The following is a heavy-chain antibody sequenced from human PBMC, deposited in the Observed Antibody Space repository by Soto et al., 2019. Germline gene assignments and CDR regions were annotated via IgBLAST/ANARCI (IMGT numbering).Heavy chain of an antibody. CDR1: GYSFTSYW. J-gene: IGHJ5*02. Sequence: GESLKISCKGSGYSFTSYWIGWVRQMPGKGLEWMGIIYSGDSYTRYSASFQGQVTISAHKSISTAYLQWSSLKASDTAMYYCASSYQPTASFWFDPWGQGTLVTVSS. D-gene: IGHD2-2*01. CDR2: IYSGDSYT. V-gene: IGHV5-51*01. CDR3: ASSYQPTASFWFDP.